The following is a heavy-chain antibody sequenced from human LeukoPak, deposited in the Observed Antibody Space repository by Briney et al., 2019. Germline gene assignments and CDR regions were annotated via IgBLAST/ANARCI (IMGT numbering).Heavy chain of an antibody. Sequence: GGSLRLSCTASGFIFGDYALSWVRQAPGKGLEWVGLIRSTAYGATTAYAASVEGRFTISRDDSKSIPYLQMYSLKTEDTAVYYCTRLGITYYYDSSGYYPGAFDLWGQGTLVTVSS. V-gene: IGHV3-49*04. CDR3: TRLGITYYYDSSGYYPGAFDL. CDR1: GFIFGDYA. J-gene: IGHJ3*01. D-gene: IGHD3-22*01. CDR2: IRSTAYGATT.